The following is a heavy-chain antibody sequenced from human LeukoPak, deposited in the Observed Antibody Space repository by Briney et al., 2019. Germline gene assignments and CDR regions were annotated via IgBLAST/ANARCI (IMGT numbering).Heavy chain of an antibody. V-gene: IGHV4-59*01. CDR3: ARGPPGGQFDP. Sequence: PSETLSLTCTVSGGSISPYYWSWIRQTPGKGLEWIGYIYYSGSTNYNPSLKSRVTISVDASKNQFSLKLTSVTAADTAVYYGARGPPGGQFDPWGQGTLVTVSS. J-gene: IGHJ5*02. D-gene: IGHD3-10*01. CDR2: IYYSGST. CDR1: GGSISPYY.